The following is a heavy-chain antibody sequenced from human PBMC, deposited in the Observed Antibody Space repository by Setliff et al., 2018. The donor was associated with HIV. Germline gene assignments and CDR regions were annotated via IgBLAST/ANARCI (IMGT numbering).Heavy chain of an antibody. Sequence: GASVKVSCKASGCTFTSYYMHWLRQAPGQGLEWMGVITPSGGSTNYAQKFQGRVTVTSDTSTSTVYMELSSLRSEDTAVYYCARGKRNTWYTYWGQGTLVTVSS. D-gene: IGHD6-13*01. CDR3: ARGKRNTWYTY. J-gene: IGHJ4*02. V-gene: IGHV1-46*01. CDR2: ITPSGGST. CDR1: GCTFTSYY.